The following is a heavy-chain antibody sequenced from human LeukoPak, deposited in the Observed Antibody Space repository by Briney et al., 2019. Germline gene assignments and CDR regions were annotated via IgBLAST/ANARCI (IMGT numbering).Heavy chain of an antibody. J-gene: IGHJ5*02. CDR2: IYYSGST. V-gene: IGHV4-59*01. D-gene: IGHD6-13*01. CDR1: GGSISSYY. Sequence: SETLSLTCTVSGGSISSYYWSWIRQPPGKGLEWIGYIYYSGSTNYNPSLKSRVTISVDTSKNQFSLKLSSVTAAGTAVYYCARDGRRSWYWGWFDPWGQGTLVTVSS. CDR3: ARDGRRSWYWGWFDP.